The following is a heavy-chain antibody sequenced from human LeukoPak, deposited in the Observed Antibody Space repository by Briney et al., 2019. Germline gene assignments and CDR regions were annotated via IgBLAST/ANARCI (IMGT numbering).Heavy chain of an antibody. Sequence: SETLSLTCTVSGYSISSGYYWGWIRQPPGKGLEWIGSIYHSGSTYYNPSLKSRVTISVDTSKNQFSLKLSSVTAADTAVYYCARGTYYYDSSPPTRHAFDIWGQGTMVTVSS. CDR3: ARGTYYYDSSPPTRHAFDI. V-gene: IGHV4-38-2*02. D-gene: IGHD3-22*01. CDR1: GYSISSGYY. CDR2: IYHSGST. J-gene: IGHJ3*02.